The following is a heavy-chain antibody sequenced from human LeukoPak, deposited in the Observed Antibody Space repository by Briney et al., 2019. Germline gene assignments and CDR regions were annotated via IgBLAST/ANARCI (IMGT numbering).Heavy chain of an antibody. CDR1: GYTFTSYD. J-gene: IGHJ1*01. Sequence: ASVKVSCKASGYTFTSYDINWVRQATGQGLEWMGWMNPNSGNTGYAQKFQGRVTMTRNTSISTAYMELSSLRTEDTAVYYCVFLTPDYYDSSGYYSDQHWGQGTLVTVSS. D-gene: IGHD3-22*01. CDR3: VFLTPDYYDSSGYYSDQH. CDR2: MNPNSGNT. V-gene: IGHV1-8*02.